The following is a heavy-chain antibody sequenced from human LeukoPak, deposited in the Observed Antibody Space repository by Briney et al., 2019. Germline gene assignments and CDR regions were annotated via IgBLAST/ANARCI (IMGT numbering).Heavy chain of an antibody. J-gene: IGHJ4*02. Sequence: GGSLRLSCAASGFTFSSYAMSWVRQAPGKGLEWVSAISGSGGSTYYADPVKGRFTISRDNSKNTLYLQMNSLIAEDRPVYYCAKGASYGDYREFDYWGQGTLLTVSS. V-gene: IGHV3-23*01. CDR1: GFTFSSYA. CDR2: ISGSGGST. D-gene: IGHD4-17*01. CDR3: AKGASYGDYREFDY.